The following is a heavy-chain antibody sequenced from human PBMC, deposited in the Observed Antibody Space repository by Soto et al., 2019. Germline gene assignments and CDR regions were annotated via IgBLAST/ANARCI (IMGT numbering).Heavy chain of an antibody. D-gene: IGHD3-3*01. J-gene: IGHJ4*02. V-gene: IGHV3-23*01. CDR1: GFTFSSYA. CDR3: AKGDRGYDFWRGYYKTFDY. CDR2: ISGSGGST. Sequence: GGSLRLSCAASGFTFSSYAISWVRQAPGKGLEWVSAISGSGGSTYYADSVKGRFTISRDNSKNTLYLQMNSLRAEDTAVYYCAKGDRGYDFWRGYYKTFDYWGQATLVTVSS.